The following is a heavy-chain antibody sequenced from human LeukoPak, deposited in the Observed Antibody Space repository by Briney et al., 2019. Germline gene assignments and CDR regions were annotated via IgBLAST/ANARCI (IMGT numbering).Heavy chain of an antibody. CDR2: MDYSGDT. Sequence: SETLSLTCTVSGDSISSSTFSWGWIRQPPGKGLEWIGSMDYSGDTYDNESLKSRVPISVDTSKNHFSLKLSAVTAADTAVYYCARLPLSTSYYYYGLDVWGLGTAVTVS. J-gene: IGHJ6*02. V-gene: IGHV4-39*02. CDR3: ARLPLSTSYYYYGLDV. D-gene: IGHD2-2*01. CDR1: GDSISSSTFS.